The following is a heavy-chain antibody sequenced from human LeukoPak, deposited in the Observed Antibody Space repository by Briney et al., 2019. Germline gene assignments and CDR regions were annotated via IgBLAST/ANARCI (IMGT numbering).Heavy chain of an antibody. J-gene: IGHJ4*02. D-gene: IGHD5-12*01. CDR1: GFTFSSYS. Sequence: GGPLRLSCAASGFTFSSYSMNWVRQAPGKGLEWDSSISSSSSYIYYADSVKGRFTISRDNAKNSLYLQMNSLRAEDTAVYYCARVYSGYDANFDYWGQGTLVTVSS. CDR2: ISSSSSYI. CDR3: ARVYSGYDANFDY. V-gene: IGHV3-21*01.